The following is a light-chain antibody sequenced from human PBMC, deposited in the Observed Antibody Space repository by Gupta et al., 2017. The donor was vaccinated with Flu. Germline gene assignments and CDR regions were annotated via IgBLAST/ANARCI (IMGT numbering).Light chain of an antibody. CDR2: ENN. CDR3: GTWDSMMSGWV. V-gene: IGLV1-51*02. J-gene: IGLJ3*02. Sequence: LIYENNKRPAGIPDRFSGSRSGTTATLVITGLLTGEEAEYYCGTWDSMMSGWVFGGGTTLTVL.